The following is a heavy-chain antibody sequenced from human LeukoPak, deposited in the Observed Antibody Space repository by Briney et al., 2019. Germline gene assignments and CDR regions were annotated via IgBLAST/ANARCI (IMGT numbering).Heavy chain of an antibody. J-gene: IGHJ2*01. CDR3: AGSDTIGYLPREWDYWYFDR. CDR1: GFTFSSYE. Sequence: GGSLRLSCAASGFTFSSYEMNWVRQAPGKGLEWVSYISSSGSTIYYADSVKGRFTISRDNAKNSLYLQLNSLRAEDTAVYYCAGSDTIGYLPREWDYWYFDRWGRGTLVTVSS. V-gene: IGHV3-48*03. CDR2: ISSSGSTI. D-gene: IGHD3-22*01.